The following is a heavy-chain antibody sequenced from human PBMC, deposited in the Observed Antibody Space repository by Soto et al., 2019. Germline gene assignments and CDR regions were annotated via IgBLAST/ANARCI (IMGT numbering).Heavy chain of an antibody. CDR2: IYYSGST. J-gene: IGHJ6*03. V-gene: IGHV4-39*01. D-gene: IGHD3-10*01. CDR3: ARSLVLWFGEPLYYMDV. CDR1: GGSISSSSYY. Sequence: SETLSLTCTVSGGSISSSSYYWGWIRQPPGKGLEWIGSIYYSGSTYYNPSLKSRVTISVDTSKNQFSLKLSSVTAADTAVYYCARSLVLWFGEPLYYMDVWGKGTTVTVSS.